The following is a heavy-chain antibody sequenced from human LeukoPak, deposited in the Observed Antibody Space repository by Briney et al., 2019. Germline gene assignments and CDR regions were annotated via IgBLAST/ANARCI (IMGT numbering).Heavy chain of an antibody. V-gene: IGHV4-61*02. Sequence: SETLSLTCTVSGGSISSGSYYWSWIRQPAGKGLEWIGRIYTSGSTNYNPSLKSRVTISVDTSKNQFSLKLSSVTAADTAVYYCARGRYCSSTSCYLDSSSWGSGWFDPWGQGTLVTVSS. CDR1: GGSISSGSYY. D-gene: IGHD2-2*01. CDR2: IYTSGST. J-gene: IGHJ5*02. CDR3: ARGRYCSSTSCYLDSSSWGSGWFDP.